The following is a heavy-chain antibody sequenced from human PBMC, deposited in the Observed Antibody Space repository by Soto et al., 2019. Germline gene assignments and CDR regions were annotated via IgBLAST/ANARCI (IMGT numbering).Heavy chain of an antibody. CDR1: GDSISSSVW. CDR2: VFHTGNT. Sequence: SETRSRTWAVSGDSISSSVWWTLVRQPPGKGLEWIGEVFHTGNTNYNPSPKSRVTMSVDKSTNEFSLKVTSVTAADTAIYYCARKAWVRFDYWGQGSLVTVSS. J-gene: IGHJ4*02. CDR3: ARKAWVRFDY. D-gene: IGHD7-27*01. V-gene: IGHV4-4*02.